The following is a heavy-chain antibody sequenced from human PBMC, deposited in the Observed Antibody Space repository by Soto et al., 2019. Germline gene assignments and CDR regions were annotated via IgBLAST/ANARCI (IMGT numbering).Heavy chain of an antibody. V-gene: IGHV3-30-3*01. J-gene: IGHJ6*02. CDR2: ISYDGSNK. CDR3: ARDYCDSSGYYPSLYYYGMDV. Sequence: GGSLRLSCAASGFTFSSYAMHWVRQAPGKGLEWVAVISYDGSNKYYADSVKGRFTISRDNSKNTLYLQMNSLRAEDTAVYYCARDYCDSSGYYPSLYYYGMDVWGQGTTVTVSS. D-gene: IGHD3-22*01. CDR1: GFTFSSYA.